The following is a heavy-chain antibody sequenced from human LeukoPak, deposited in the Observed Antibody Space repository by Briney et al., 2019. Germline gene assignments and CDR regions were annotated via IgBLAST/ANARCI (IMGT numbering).Heavy chain of an antibody. CDR2: IWYDGSIK. CDR3: ARDRCTNGVCYYDY. D-gene: IGHD2-8*01. CDR1: GFTFRSYA. Sequence: GGSLRLSCAASGFTFRSYAMGRVRQAPGKGLEWVAVIWYDGSIKYYGDSVKGRFTISRDNPKNTLYLQMNSLRAEDTAVYYCARDRCTNGVCYYDYWGQGTLVTVSS. V-gene: IGHV3-33*08. J-gene: IGHJ4*02.